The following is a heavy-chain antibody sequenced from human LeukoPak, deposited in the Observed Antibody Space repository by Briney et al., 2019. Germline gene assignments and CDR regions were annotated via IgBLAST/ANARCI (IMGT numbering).Heavy chain of an antibody. CDR3: ARQYDSSGMDAFDI. J-gene: IGHJ3*02. Sequence: GESLKISCKGSGYSFTSYWIGWVRQMPGKDLEWMGIIYPGDSDTRFSPSFQGQVTISADKSISTAYLQWSSLKASDTAMYYCARQYDSSGMDAFDIWGQGTMVTVSS. CDR2: IYPGDSDT. CDR1: GYSFTSYW. V-gene: IGHV5-51*01. D-gene: IGHD3-22*01.